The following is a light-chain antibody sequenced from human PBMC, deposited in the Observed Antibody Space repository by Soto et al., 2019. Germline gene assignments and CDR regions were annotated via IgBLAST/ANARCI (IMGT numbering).Light chain of an antibody. CDR1: SSDVGGYTY. J-gene: IGLJ1*01. CDR3: TSYAGSNRGV. V-gene: IGLV2-8*01. CDR2: EVS. Sequence: QSVLTQPASVSGSPRQSITISCTGASSDVGGYTYVSWYQQHPGKAPKLIIYEVSKRPSGVPDRFSGSKSGNTASLTVSGLQAEDEADYFCTSYAGSNRGVFGTGTKVTVL.